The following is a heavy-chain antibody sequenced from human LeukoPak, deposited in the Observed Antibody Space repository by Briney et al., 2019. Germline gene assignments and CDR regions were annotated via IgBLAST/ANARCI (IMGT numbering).Heavy chain of an antibody. CDR3: AKEVGGYDSYYYGMDV. J-gene: IGHJ6*02. V-gene: IGHV3-23*01. Sequence: PGGSLRLSCAASGFTFSSYPMSWVRQAPGKGLEWVSTISGSGGSTYYADSVKGRFTISRDNSKNTLYLQMNSLRAADTAVYYCAKEVGGYDSYYYGMDVWGQGTTVTVSS. CDR1: GFTFSSYP. D-gene: IGHD5-12*01. CDR2: ISGSGGST.